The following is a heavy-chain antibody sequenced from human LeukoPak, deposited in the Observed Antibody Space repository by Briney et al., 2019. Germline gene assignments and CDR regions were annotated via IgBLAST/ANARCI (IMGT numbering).Heavy chain of an antibody. CDR1: GFTFSSYW. CDR2: IKQDGSEK. V-gene: IGHV3-7*01. J-gene: IGHJ4*02. CDR3: ARSTAGLDY. D-gene: IGHD1-1*01. Sequence: PGGSLRLSCAASGFTFSSYWMSWVRQAPGKGLEWVANIKQDGSEKYCVDSVRSRFTISRDNAKNSLYLQMNSLRDEDTAVYYCARSTAGLDYWGQGTLVTVSS.